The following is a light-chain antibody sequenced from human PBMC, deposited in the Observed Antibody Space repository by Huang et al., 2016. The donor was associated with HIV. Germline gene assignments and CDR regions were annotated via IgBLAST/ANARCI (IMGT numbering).Light chain of an antibody. Sequence: QLTQSPSSLSMFGGDRAIITCQPSQDIANSLAWYQHKPGRAPKLLISAASTLQSGVPSRFSCGSAGTYFTLIITNLQPDDFASYYCQQLHSYPITFGQGTRLDI. J-gene: IGKJ5*01. CDR2: AAS. CDR3: QQLHSYPIT. CDR1: QDIANS. V-gene: IGKV1-9*01.